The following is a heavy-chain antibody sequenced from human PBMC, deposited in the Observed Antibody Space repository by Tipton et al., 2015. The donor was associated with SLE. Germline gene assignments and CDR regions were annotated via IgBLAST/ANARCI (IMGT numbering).Heavy chain of an antibody. Sequence: SGFTFSSYGMHWVRQAPGKGLEWVAVIWYDGSNKYYADSVKGRFTISRDNSKNTLYLQMNSLRAEDTAVYYCARVSCSGGSCYDGGIDAFDIWGQGTMVTVSS. CDR1: GFTFSSYG. CDR2: IWYDGSNK. CDR3: ARVSCSGGSCYDGGIDAFDI. J-gene: IGHJ3*02. D-gene: IGHD2-15*01. V-gene: IGHV3-33*01.